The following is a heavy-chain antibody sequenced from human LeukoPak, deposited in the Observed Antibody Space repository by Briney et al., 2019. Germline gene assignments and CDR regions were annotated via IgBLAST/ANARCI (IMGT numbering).Heavy chain of an antibody. J-gene: IGHJ4*02. CDR2: INPDSGGT. CDR1: GYTFTGYY. D-gene: IGHD1-1*01. V-gene: IGHV1-2*02. Sequence: ASVKVSCKASGYTFTGYYMHWVRQAPGQGLEWMGWINPDSGGTNYAQNFQGRVTMTRDTSFSTAYMELSGLRSDDTAVYYCARYPGTTSYPFDYWGQGTLVTVSS. CDR3: ARYPGTTSYPFDY.